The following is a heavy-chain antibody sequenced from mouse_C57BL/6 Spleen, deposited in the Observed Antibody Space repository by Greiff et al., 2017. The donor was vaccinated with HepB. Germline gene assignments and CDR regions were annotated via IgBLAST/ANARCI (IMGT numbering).Heavy chain of an antibody. CDR3: ANHYYGSSYGYFDV. V-gene: IGHV1-80*01. CDR1: GYAFSSYW. CDR2: IYPGDGDT. Sequence: QVQLQQSGAELVKPGASVKISCKASGYAFSSYWMNWVKQRPGKGLEWIGQIYPGDGDTNYNGKFKGKAKLTADNSSSTAYMQLSSLTSEDSAVYFCANHYYGSSYGYFDVWGTGTTVTVSS. J-gene: IGHJ1*03. D-gene: IGHD1-1*01.